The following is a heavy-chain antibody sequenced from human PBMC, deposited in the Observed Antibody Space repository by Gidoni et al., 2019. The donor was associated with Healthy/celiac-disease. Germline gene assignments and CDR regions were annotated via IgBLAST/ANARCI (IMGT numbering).Heavy chain of an antibody. CDR1: GVTFSSYS. J-gene: IGHJ5*02. Sequence: EVQLGESGGGLVKPGGSRRLSGAASGVTFSSYSMNWVRQAPGKGLEWVSSISSSSSYIYYADSVKGRFTISRDNAKNSLYLQMNSLRAEDTAVYYCARELLWFEATSWGQGTLVTVSS. V-gene: IGHV3-21*01. D-gene: IGHD3-10*01. CDR3: ARELLWFEATS. CDR2: ISSSSSYI.